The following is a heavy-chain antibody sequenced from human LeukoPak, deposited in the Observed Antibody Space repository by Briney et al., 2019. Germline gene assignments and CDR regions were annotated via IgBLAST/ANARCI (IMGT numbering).Heavy chain of an antibody. Sequence: GGSLRLSCAASGFTVSSKYMSWVRQAPGKGLEWVANIKQDGSEKNYVDSVKGRFTISRDNAKNSLYLQMNSLRAEDTAVYYCARLRYSDYWGQGTLVTVSS. D-gene: IGHD2-21*01. CDR2: IKQDGSEK. CDR1: GFTVSSKY. J-gene: IGHJ4*02. V-gene: IGHV3-7*03. CDR3: ARLRYSDY.